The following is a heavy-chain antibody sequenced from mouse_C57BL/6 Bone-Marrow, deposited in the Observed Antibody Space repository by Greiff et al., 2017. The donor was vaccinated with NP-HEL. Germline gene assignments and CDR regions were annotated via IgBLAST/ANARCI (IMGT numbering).Heavy chain of an antibody. V-gene: IGHV5-12*01. Sequence: EVQVVESGGGLVQPGGSLKLSCAASGFTFSDYYMYWVRQTPEKRLEWVAYISNGGGSTYYPDTVKGRFTISRDNAKNTLYLQMSRLKSEDTAMYYCARGDGYSYYYAMDYWGQGTSVTVSS. CDR3: ARGDGYSYYYAMDY. CDR1: GFTFSDYY. CDR2: ISNGGGST. J-gene: IGHJ4*01. D-gene: IGHD2-3*01.